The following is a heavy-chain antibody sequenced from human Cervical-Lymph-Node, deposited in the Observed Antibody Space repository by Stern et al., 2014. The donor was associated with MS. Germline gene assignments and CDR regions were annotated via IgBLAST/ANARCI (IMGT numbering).Heavy chain of an antibody. CDR1: GFTFSTHA. V-gene: IGHV3-21*01. J-gene: IGHJ4*02. CDR3: LRDGGDY. D-gene: IGHD3-16*01. Sequence: EVQLVESGGGLVKPGGSLRLSCAASGFTFSTHAVNLVRQAPGKGLEWVSSISSSSSYIYYADSVKGRFTISRDNARNSLYLQMNSLRVDDTAVYYCLRDGGDYWGQGTLVTVSS. CDR2: ISSSSSYI.